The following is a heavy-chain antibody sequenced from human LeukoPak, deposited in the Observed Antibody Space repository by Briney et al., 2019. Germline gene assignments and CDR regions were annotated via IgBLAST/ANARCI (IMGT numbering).Heavy chain of an antibody. CDR3: ARGKYDSNGYYLDY. D-gene: IGHD3-22*01. Sequence: PSETLSLTCAVYGGSFSGYYWSWIRQPPGKGLEWTGEINHSGNTNYNPSLKSRVTISQDTSKNQFSLKLSSVTAAGTAVYYCARGKYDSNGYYLDYWGQGTLVTVSS. J-gene: IGHJ4*02. CDR1: GGSFSGYY. CDR2: INHSGNT. V-gene: IGHV4-34*01.